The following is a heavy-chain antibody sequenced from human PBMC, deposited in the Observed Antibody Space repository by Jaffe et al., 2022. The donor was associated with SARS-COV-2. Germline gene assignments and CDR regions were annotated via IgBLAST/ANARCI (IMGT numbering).Heavy chain of an antibody. CDR2: INAGNGNT. CDR3: ARVDTAMVEAFDI. V-gene: IGHV1-3*01. Sequence: QVQLVQSGAEVKKPGASVKVSCKASGYTFTSYAMHWVRQAPGQRLEWMGWINAGNGNTKYSQKFQGRVTITRDTSASTAYMELSSLRSEDTAVYYCARVDTAMVEAFDIWGQGTMVTVSS. D-gene: IGHD5-18*01. J-gene: IGHJ3*02. CDR1: GYTFTSYA.